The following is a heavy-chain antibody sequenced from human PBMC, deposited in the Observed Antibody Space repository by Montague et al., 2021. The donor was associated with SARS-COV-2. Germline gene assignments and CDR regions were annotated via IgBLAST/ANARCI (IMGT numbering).Heavy chain of an antibody. D-gene: IGHD3-9*01. Sequence: PALVKPTQTLTLTCTFSGFSLSTSGMCVSWIRQPPGKALEWLARIGWDDDKYYSTSLKTRLTISKDTSKNQVALTMTNMDPVDTATYYCARRTYDILTGYDYGIDVWGQGTTVTVSS. CDR2: IGWDDDK. V-gene: IGHV2-70*11. J-gene: IGHJ6*02. CDR1: GFSLSTSGMC. CDR3: ARRTYDILTGYDYGIDV.